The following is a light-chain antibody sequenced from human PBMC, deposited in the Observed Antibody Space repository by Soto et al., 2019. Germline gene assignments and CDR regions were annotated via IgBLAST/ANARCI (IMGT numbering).Light chain of an antibody. V-gene: IGKV3D-15*01. CDR1: QSVSTN. J-gene: IGKJ1*01. Sequence: EIVMTQSAAALSVSPEESGTLCCRASQSVSTNLAWYQQTPGQAPRLLIFDASARATGIPARFSGSGSGTEFTLTISSLQSEDFAVYYCQQYDNWLGTFGQGTKVDIK. CDR2: DAS. CDR3: QQYDNWLGT.